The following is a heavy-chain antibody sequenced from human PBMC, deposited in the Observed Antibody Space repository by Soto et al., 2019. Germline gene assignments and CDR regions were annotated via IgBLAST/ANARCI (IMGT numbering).Heavy chain of an antibody. CDR2: ISGATT. V-gene: IGHV3-23*01. J-gene: IGHJ4*02. CDR3: AKAGQYAEYASL. CDR1: GFTFSTYA. Sequence: GGSLRLSCAASGFTFSTYAMSWVRHVPGKGLEWVSGISGATTYYADSVKGRFTISRDNSQNTLYLQMNSLSAEDTAVYYCAKAGQYAEYASLWGQGTPVTVSS.